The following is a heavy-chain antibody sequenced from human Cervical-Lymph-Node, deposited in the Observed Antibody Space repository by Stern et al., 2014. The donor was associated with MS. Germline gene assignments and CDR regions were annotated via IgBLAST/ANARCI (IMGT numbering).Heavy chain of an antibody. CDR1: GYTFRDYG. Sequence: QVQLVQSGTEVKKPGASVKVSCKASGYTFRDYGITWVRQAPGQGLEWMGWISAYNGNTNYAQILQGRVTMTTDTSTSTAYMELRSLSSDDTAVYYCARSSFSNSSLFDYWGPGTLLTVSS. CDR3: ARSSFSNSSLFDY. J-gene: IGHJ4*02. D-gene: IGHD6-6*01. CDR2: ISAYNGNT. V-gene: IGHV1-18*01.